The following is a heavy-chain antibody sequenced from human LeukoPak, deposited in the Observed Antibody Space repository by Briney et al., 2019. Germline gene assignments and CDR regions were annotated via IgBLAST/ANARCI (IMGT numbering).Heavy chain of an antibody. J-gene: IGHJ2*01. CDR3: ARNPNYYDSSGYLARWDFDL. V-gene: IGHV1-46*01. Sequence: ASVKVSCKASGYTFTSYYMHWLGQAPGQGLEWMGIINPSGGSTSYAQKFQGRVTMTRDTSTSTVYMELSSLRSEDTAVYYCARNPNYYDSSGYLARWDFDLWGRGTLVTVSS. CDR1: GYTFTSYY. D-gene: IGHD3-22*01. CDR2: INPSGGST.